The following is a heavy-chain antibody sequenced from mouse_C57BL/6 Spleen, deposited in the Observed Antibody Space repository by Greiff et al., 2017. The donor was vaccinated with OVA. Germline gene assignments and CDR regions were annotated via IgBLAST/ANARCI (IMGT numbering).Heavy chain of an antibody. CDR2: ISSGGSYT. D-gene: IGHD1-1*01. J-gene: IGHJ2*01. Sequence: EVQLQESGGDLVKPGGSLKLSCAASGFTFSSYGMSWVRQTPDKRLEWVATISSGGSYTYYPDSVKGRFTISRDNAKNTLYLQMSSLKSEDTAMYYCATYDYFDYWGQGTTLTVSS. V-gene: IGHV5-6*01. CDR1: GFTFSSYG. CDR3: ATYDYFDY.